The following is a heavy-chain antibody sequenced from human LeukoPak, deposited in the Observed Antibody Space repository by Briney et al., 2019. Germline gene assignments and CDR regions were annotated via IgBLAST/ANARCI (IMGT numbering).Heavy chain of an antibody. D-gene: IGHD3-22*01. J-gene: IGHJ4*02. CDR3: ARDVYYYDSSGYNYFDY. V-gene: IGHV4-39*07. CDR1: GGSISSSSYY. CDR2: IYYSGST. Sequence: SETLSLTCTVSGGSISSSSYYWGWIRQPPGKGLEWIGSIYYSGSTYYNPSLKSRVTISVDTSKNQFSLKLSSVTAADTAVYYCARDVYYYDSSGYNYFDYWGQGTLVTVSS.